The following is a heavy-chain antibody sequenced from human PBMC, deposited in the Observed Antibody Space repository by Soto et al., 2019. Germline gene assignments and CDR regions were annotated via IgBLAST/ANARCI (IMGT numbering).Heavy chain of an antibody. Sequence: GGSLRLSCAASGFTFSSYGMHWVRQAPGKGLEWVAVIWYDGSNKYYADSVKGRFTISRDNSKNTLYLQMNSLRAEDTAVYYCARDTFMATNNYYYGMDVWGQGTTVTVSS. CDR1: GFTFSSYG. V-gene: IGHV3-33*01. J-gene: IGHJ6*02. D-gene: IGHD5-12*01. CDR3: ARDTFMATNNYYYGMDV. CDR2: IWYDGSNK.